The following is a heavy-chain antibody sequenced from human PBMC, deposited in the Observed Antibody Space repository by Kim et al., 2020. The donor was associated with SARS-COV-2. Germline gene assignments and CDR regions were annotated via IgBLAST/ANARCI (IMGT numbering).Heavy chain of an antibody. D-gene: IGHD5-12*01. CDR3: ARGNSGYDYPDY. CDR1: GGTFSSYA. CDR2: IIPILGIA. Sequence: SVKVSCKASGGTFSSYAISWVRQAPGQGLEWMGRIIPILGIANYPQKFQGRVTITADKPTSTAYMELSSLRSEDTAVYYYARGNSGYDYPDYWDQGTLVTVSS. V-gene: IGHV1-69*04. J-gene: IGHJ4*02.